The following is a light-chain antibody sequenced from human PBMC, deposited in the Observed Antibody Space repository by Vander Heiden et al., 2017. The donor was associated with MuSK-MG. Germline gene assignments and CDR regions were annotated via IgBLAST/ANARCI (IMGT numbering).Light chain of an antibody. V-gene: IGKV3-11*01. CDR2: DAS. CDR3: QRRSDCPWT. Sequence: EILLTQSPATMSLSPGARATLPCRASQSVSSYLAWYQQKPGQALRLLIYDASNRATGIPARFTGSGPGTDFTLTISSLELEDFPVYYSQRRSDCPWTFGPGTKVEIK. CDR1: QSVSSY. J-gene: IGKJ1*01.